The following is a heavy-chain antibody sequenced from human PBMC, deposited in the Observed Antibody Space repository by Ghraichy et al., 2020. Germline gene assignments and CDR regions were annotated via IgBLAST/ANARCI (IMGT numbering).Heavy chain of an antibody. CDR3: AKGYSNDDYYYMDV. CDR1: GFTFSNYG. J-gene: IGHJ6*03. Sequence: GGSLRLSCAASGFTFSNYGMHWVRQAPGKGLEWVAFIGYDGTNKYYADSVKGRFTISRDNSKNTLYLQMNSLRVEDTAVSYCAKGYSNDDYYYMDVWGKGTTVTVSS. CDR2: IGYDGTNK. D-gene: IGHD4-11*01. V-gene: IGHV3-30*02.